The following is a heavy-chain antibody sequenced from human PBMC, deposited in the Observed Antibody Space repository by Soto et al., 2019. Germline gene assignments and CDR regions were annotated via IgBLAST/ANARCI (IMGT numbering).Heavy chain of an antibody. CDR2: INHSGST. V-gene: IGHV4-34*01. D-gene: IGHD3-16*01. CDR3: ARPMQLSVGGCFDM. J-gene: IGHJ3*02. CDR1: GGSFSGYY. Sequence: PSETLSLTCAVYGGSFSGYYWTWIRQPPGTGLEWIGEINHSGSTNYDPSLKSRVTISVDTSKNQFSLKLNSVTAADTAVYYCARPMQLSVGGCFDMWGRGTMVTVSS.